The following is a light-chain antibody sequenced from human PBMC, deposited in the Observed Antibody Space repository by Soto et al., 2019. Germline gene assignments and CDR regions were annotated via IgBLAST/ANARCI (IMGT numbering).Light chain of an antibody. V-gene: IGKV4-1*01. Sequence: DIVMTQSPDSLSVSLGERATISCKSSQTVFHSSYNKDFLAWYQQKPGQPPKLLFYWASTRESGVPARFSGGGSGTDFSLTISSLQPEDVAVSYCQQYYTSLSFGQGTKLEI. J-gene: IGKJ2*03. CDR2: WAS. CDR1: QTVFHSSYNKDF. CDR3: QQYYTSLS.